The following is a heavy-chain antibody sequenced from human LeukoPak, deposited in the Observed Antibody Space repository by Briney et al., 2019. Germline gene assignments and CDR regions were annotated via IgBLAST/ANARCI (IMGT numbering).Heavy chain of an antibody. J-gene: IGHJ4*02. CDR2: IYSGGTT. V-gene: IGHV3-53*01. Sequence: GGSLRLSCAASGFTFGRNYMSWVRQAPGKGLEWVSVIYSGGTTYYADSVKGRFTISRDNSKNTLYLQMNSLRAEDMAVYYCARETDRGFFDYWGQGTLVTVSS. D-gene: IGHD3-22*01. CDR1: GFTFGRNY. CDR3: ARETDRGFFDY.